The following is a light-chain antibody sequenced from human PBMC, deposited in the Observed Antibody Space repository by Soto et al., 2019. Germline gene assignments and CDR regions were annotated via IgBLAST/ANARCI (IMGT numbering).Light chain of an antibody. CDR2: DAS. CDR3: QQRSNWPLP. Sequence: EIVLTQSPATLSLSPGERATLSFSASQSVTSYLAWYQQKPGQAPRLLIYDASNRAAGIPARFSGSGSGTDFTLTISSLEPEDFAVYYCQQRSNWPLPFGGGTKVELK. V-gene: IGKV3-11*01. J-gene: IGKJ4*01. CDR1: QSVTSY.